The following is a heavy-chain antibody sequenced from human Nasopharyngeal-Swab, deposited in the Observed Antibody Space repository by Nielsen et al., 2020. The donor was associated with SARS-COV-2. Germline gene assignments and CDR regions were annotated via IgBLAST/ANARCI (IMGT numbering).Heavy chain of an antibody. Sequence: SETLSLTCTVSGGSISSYYWSWIRQPAGKGLEWIGRIYTSGSTNYNPSLKSRVTISIDTSKNQFSLKLSSVTAADTAFYYCARQDGYYDGSGYLVYFQHWGQGTLVTVSS. V-gene: IGHV4-4*07. CDR2: IYTSGST. CDR3: ARQDGYYDGSGYLVYFQH. CDR1: GGSISSYY. D-gene: IGHD3-22*01. J-gene: IGHJ1*01.